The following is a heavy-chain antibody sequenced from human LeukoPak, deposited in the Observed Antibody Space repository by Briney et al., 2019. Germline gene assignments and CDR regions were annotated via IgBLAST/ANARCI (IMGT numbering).Heavy chain of an antibody. D-gene: IGHD2-2*01. CDR3: AIVIVPAD. Sequence: ASVKVSCKGSGYTFTGYYIHWMRQAPGQGLEWMGWTNCNSGGTNYAQKFQSRVTMTRDTSISTAYMELNRLRSDDTAVYYCAIVIVPADWGQGTLVTVSS. J-gene: IGHJ4*02. CDR2: TNCNSGGT. V-gene: IGHV1-2*02. CDR1: GYTFTGYY.